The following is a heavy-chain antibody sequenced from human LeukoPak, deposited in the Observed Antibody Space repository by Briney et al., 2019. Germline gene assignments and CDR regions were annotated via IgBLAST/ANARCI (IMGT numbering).Heavy chain of an antibody. V-gene: IGHV4-34*01. CDR1: GGSFSGYY. J-gene: IGHJ6*03. CDR2: INHSGST. D-gene: IGHD3-10*01. CDR3: ARVKGDTMVRGVIITPYYYYMDV. Sequence: SGTLSLTCAVYGGSFSGYYWSWIRQPPGKGLEWIGEINHSGSTNYNPSLKSRVTISVDTSKNQFSLKLSSVTAADTAVYYCARVKGDTMVRGVIITPYYYYMDVWGKGTTVTVSS.